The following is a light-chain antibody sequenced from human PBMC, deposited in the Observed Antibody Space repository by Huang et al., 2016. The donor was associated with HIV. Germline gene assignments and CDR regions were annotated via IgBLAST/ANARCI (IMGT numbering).Light chain of an antibody. V-gene: IGKV3-11*01. CDR3: QQRSNWPIT. Sequence: EIVFTQSPATLSLSPGERATLSSRASQSVSSYLAWYQQKPGQAPRLLIYDASNRATGIPARFSGSGSGTDFTLTISSLEPEDFAVYYCQQRSNWPITFGPGTKVDIK. CDR2: DAS. J-gene: IGKJ3*01. CDR1: QSVSSY.